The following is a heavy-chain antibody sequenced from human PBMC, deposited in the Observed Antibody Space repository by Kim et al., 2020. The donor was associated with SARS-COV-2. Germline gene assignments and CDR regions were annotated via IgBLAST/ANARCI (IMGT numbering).Heavy chain of an antibody. CDR2: ISGSGGST. Sequence: GGSLRLSCAASGFTFSSYAMSWVRQAPGKGLEWVSAISGSGGSTYYADSVKGRFTISRDNSKNTLYLQMNSLRAEDTAVYYCAKDHSYTRDGYMKYFQHWGQGTLVTVSS. CDR1: GFTFSSYA. D-gene: IGHD5-12*01. CDR3: AKDHSYTRDGYMKYFQH. V-gene: IGHV3-23*01. J-gene: IGHJ1*01.